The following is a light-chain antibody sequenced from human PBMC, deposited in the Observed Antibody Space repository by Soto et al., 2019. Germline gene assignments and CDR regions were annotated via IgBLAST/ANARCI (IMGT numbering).Light chain of an antibody. Sequence: EIVLTQSPATLSLSSGERATLSCRASQSVSSYLAWYQQKPGQAPRLLIYGASNRATDIPDRFSGSGFGTYVTLIITSLEHEDFAVYYCQHRGKWPRTFGQGTKLEI. CDR2: GAS. CDR3: QHRGKWPRT. J-gene: IGKJ2*01. V-gene: IGKV3-11*01. CDR1: QSVSSY.